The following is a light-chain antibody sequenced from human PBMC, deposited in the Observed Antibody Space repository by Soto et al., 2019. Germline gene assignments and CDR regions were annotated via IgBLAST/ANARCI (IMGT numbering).Light chain of an antibody. CDR2: QTS. Sequence: TLSSFPGDRVTLSCRASQYINTRLAWYQHRPGQAPRLLIYQTSIRAAGIPARFSASGSGTDFTLTISDVQPEDFALYYCHQRQSWPRTFGQGTKVDIK. J-gene: IGKJ1*01. V-gene: IGKV3-11*01. CDR1: QYINTR. CDR3: HQRQSWPRT.